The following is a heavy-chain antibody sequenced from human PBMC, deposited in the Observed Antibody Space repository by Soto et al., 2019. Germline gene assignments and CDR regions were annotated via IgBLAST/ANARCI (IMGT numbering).Heavy chain of an antibody. Sequence: VQLLESGGGLVQPGGSLRLSCAASGFPFSNYAMSWVRQAPGKALEWVSSINIVGGNTNYADSVRGRFTTSRDDSKNTVFLQMNSLRAEATAIYYCTKNYYFDSWGQGTLVTVSS. CDR3: TKNYYFDS. J-gene: IGHJ4*02. V-gene: IGHV3-23*01. CDR2: INIVGGNT. CDR1: GFPFSNYA.